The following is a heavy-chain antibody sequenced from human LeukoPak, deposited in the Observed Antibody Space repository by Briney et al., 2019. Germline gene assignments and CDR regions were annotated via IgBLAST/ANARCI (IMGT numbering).Heavy chain of an antibody. J-gene: IGHJ3*02. CDR3: ARGDTYYYDSSGSNSDAFDI. D-gene: IGHD3-22*01. CDR2: INHSGST. Sequence: SETLSLTCTVSGGSISSSSYYWGWIRQPPGKGLEWIGEINHSGSTNYNPSLKSRVTISVDTSKNQFSLKLSSVTAADTAVYYCARGDTYYYDSSGSNSDAFDIWGQGTMVTVSS. CDR1: GGSISSSSYY. V-gene: IGHV4-39*07.